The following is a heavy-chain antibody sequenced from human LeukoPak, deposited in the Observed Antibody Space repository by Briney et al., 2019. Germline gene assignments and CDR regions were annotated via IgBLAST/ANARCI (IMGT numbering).Heavy chain of an antibody. J-gene: IGHJ4*02. CDR3: ARSYNSGSYYPYYFDY. V-gene: IGHV4-59*11. Sequence: SETLSLTCTVSGGSISSHFWSWIRQPPGGGLEWIGSIYYTGSTNFNPSLKSPVTLSIDASNNQFSLKLNSVTAADTAVYYCARSYNSGSYYPYYFDYWGQGMLVTVSS. CDR1: GGSISSHF. D-gene: IGHD3-10*01. CDR2: IYYTGST.